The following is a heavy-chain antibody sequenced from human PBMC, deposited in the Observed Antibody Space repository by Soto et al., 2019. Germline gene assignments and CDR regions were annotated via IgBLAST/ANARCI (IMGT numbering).Heavy chain of an antibody. D-gene: IGHD6-19*01. CDR3: ARDPGMAGSFDY. CDR2: IYYSGST. CDR1: GGSASSGSYY. Sequence: PSETLSLTCTVSGGSASSGSYYWSWIRQPPGKGLEWIGYIYYSGSTNYNPSLKSRVTISVDTSKNQFSLKLSSVTAADTAVYYCARDPGMAGSFDYWGQGTLVTVSS. V-gene: IGHV4-61*01. J-gene: IGHJ4*02.